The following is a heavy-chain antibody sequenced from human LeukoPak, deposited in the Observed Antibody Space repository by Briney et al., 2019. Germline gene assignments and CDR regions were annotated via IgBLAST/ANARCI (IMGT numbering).Heavy chain of an antibody. CDR2: IYYSGST. D-gene: IGHD6-19*01. CDR3: ARENIGVPGTLAFDS. CDR1: GGSISSGGYY. V-gene: IGHV4-31*03. Sequence: SQTLSLTCTVSGGSISSGGYYWSWIRQHPGKGLEWIGYIYYSGSTYYNPSLKSRLTISLDTSKNQFSLKLSSVTAADTAVYYCARENIGVPGTLAFDSWGQGTLVTVSS. J-gene: IGHJ4*02.